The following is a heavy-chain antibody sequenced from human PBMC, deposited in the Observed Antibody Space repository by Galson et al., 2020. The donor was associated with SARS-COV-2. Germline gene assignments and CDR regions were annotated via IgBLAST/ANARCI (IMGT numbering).Heavy chain of an antibody. J-gene: IGHJ4*02. CDR2: IYYSGST. Sequence: SETLSLTCTVSGGSISSSSYYWGWIRQPPGKGLEWIGSIYYSGSTYYNPSLKSRVTISVDTSKNQFSLKLSSVTAADTAVYYCARGGEGVGVWGRGTLATVSP. V-gene: IGHV4-39*01. CDR1: GGSISSSSYY. D-gene: IGHD3-10*01. CDR3: ARGGEGVGV.